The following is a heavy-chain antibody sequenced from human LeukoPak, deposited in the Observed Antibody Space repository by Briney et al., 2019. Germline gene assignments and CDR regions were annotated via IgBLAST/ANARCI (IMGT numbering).Heavy chain of an antibody. CDR2: INPNSGGT. CDR3: AREAGGRGAFDI. Sequence: GASVKVSCKASGYTFTGYYMHWVRQAPGQGLEWMGWINPNSGGTNYAQKFQGRVTMTTDTSTTTAYMELRSLRSDDTAVYYCAREAGGRGAFDIWGQGTMVTVSS. D-gene: IGHD3-10*01. V-gene: IGHV1-2*02. J-gene: IGHJ3*02. CDR1: GYTFTGYY.